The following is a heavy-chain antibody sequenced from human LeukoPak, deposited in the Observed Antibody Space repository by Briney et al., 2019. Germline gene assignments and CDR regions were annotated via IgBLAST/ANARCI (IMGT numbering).Heavy chain of an antibody. CDR1: GFTFSS. V-gene: IGHV3-23*01. J-gene: IGHJ3*02. CDR2: ISGSGGSR. CDR3: ARDRVYASGSRDAFGI. Sequence: GGSLRLSCAASGFTFSSWVRQAPGKGLEWVSTISGSGGSRSYADSVKGRFTISRDNSKNTLYLQMNSLRAEDTAVYYCARDRVYASGSRDAFGIWGQGTMVAVSS. D-gene: IGHD3-10*01.